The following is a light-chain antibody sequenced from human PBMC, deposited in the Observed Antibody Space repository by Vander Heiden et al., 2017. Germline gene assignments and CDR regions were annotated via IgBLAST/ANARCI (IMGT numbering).Light chain of an antibody. CDR2: EAT. CDR3: LQHDNFPWT. V-gene: IGKV5-2*01. Sequence: ETTVTQSPAFVSATPGDKVTISCKASQAIDDDVNWYQQKPGKAVVFIIREATTLMPGVPPRFSGSGFGRDFTLTINNVQSEDAAYYFCLQHDNFPWTFGRGTKVEVK. J-gene: IGKJ1*01. CDR1: QAIDDD.